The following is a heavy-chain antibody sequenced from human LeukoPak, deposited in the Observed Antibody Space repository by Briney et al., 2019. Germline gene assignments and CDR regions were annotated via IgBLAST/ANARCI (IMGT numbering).Heavy chain of an antibody. CDR2: IYHSEST. V-gene: IGHV4-38-2*01. Sequence: PSETLSLTCAVSGYSISSGYYWGWTRQPPGKGLEWIGSIYHSESTNYNPSLKSRVTIAVDTSKNQFSLKLISVTAADTAVYYCARGPHCSSTSCYEGNYYMDVWGRGTTVTVSS. CDR3: ARGPHCSSTSCYEGNYYMDV. D-gene: IGHD2-2*01. CDR1: GYSISSGYY. J-gene: IGHJ6*03.